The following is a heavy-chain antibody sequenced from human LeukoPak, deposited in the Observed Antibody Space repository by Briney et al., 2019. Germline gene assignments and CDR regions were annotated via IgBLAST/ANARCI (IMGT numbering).Heavy chain of an antibody. D-gene: IGHD6-13*01. Sequence: SVKVSCKAAGGTFSSYAISWVRQAPGQGLEWMGRIIPIFGTANYAQKFQGRVTITTDESTSTAYMELSSLRSEDTAVYYCAREAAGLGGYYFDYWGQGTLVTVSS. J-gene: IGHJ4*02. CDR1: GGTFSSYA. CDR3: AREAAGLGGYYFDY. CDR2: IIPIFGTA. V-gene: IGHV1-69*05.